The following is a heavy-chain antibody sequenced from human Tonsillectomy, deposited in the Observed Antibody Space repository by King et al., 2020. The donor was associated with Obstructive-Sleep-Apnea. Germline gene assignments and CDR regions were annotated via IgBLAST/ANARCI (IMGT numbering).Heavy chain of an antibody. CDR3: ARKTTAEAQYYFDD. V-gene: IGHV4-59*01. CDR2: IYYSGST. J-gene: IGHJ4*02. D-gene: IGHD2-2*01. Sequence: VQLQESGPGLVKPSETLSLTCTVSGGSISRYYWRWIRQPPGKGLEWIGDIYYSGSTNYNPSLKSRVTISVDTSKNQFSLKLSSVSAAEPAVSYFARKTTAEAQYYFDDWGKGTLVTVSS. CDR1: GGSISRYY.